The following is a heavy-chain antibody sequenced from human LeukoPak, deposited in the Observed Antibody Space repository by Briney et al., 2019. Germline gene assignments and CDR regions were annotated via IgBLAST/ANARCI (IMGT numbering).Heavy chain of an antibody. CDR1: GFTFGDYS. CDR3: TREIRYFDWSQADY. D-gene: IGHD3-9*01. V-gene: IGHV3-49*03. J-gene: IGHJ4*02. Sequence: PGRSLRLSCTTSGFTFGDYSMSWFRQAPGKGLEWVGFIRSKGYGGTAEYAASVKGRFTISRDDSNSIAYLQMDSLKTEDTAVYYCTREIRYFDWSQADYWGQGTLVTVSS. CDR2: IRSKGYGGTA.